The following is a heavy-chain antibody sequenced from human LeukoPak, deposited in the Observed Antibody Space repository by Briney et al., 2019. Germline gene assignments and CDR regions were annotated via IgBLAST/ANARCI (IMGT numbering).Heavy chain of an antibody. Sequence: SETLSLTCTVSGGSISSSSYYWGWIRQPPGKGLEWIGSIYYSGSTYYNPPLKSRVTISVDTSKNQFSLKLSSVTAADTAVYYCAKEGPTESLDYGDYGGYFDYWGQGTLVTVSS. J-gene: IGHJ4*02. D-gene: IGHD4-17*01. CDR3: AKEGPTESLDYGDYGGYFDY. CDR2: IYYSGST. CDR1: GGSISSSSYY. V-gene: IGHV4-39*02.